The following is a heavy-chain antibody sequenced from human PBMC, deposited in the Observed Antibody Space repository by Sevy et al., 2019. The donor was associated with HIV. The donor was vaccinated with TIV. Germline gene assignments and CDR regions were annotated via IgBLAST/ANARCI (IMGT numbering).Heavy chain of an antibody. CDR2: IIPIFGTA. Sequence: ASVKVSCKASGGTFSSYAISWVRQAPGQGLEWMGGIIPIFGTANYAQKFQGRVTITADESTSTAYMELSSLRSEDTAVYYCAREADYCDSSGYGNAFDIWGQGTMVTVSS. V-gene: IGHV1-69*13. CDR1: GGTFSSYA. J-gene: IGHJ3*02. CDR3: AREADYCDSSGYGNAFDI. D-gene: IGHD3-22*01.